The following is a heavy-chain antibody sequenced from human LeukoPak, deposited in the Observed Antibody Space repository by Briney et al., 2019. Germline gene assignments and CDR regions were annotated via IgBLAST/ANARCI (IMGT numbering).Heavy chain of an antibody. CDR2: ISSSGSTI. CDR1: GFTFSSYE. V-gene: IGHV3-48*03. D-gene: IGHD6-19*01. Sequence: PGGSLRLSCAASGFTFSSYEMNWVRQAPGKGLEWVSYISSSGSTIYYADSVKGRFTISRDNAKNSLYLQMNSLRAEETAVYYCARLPGYSSGWYDYWGQGTLVTVSS. CDR3: ARLPGYSSGWYDY. J-gene: IGHJ4*02.